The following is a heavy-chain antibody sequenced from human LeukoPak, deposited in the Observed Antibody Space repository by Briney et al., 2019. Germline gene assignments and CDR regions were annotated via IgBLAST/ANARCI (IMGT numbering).Heavy chain of an antibody. Sequence: ASVKVSCKASGYTFTGYYMHWVRQAPGQGLEWMGWINPNSGGTNYAQKFQGRVTMTRDTSISTAYMELSRLRSDDTAVYYCARVSRYSSSWYSLDYWGQGTLVTVSS. CDR2: INPNSGGT. V-gene: IGHV1-2*02. CDR3: ARVSRYSSSWYSLDY. CDR1: GYTFTGYY. D-gene: IGHD6-13*01. J-gene: IGHJ4*02.